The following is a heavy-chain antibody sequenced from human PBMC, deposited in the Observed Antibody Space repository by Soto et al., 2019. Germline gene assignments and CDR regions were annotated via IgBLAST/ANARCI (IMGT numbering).Heavy chain of an antibody. J-gene: IGHJ4*02. Sequence: GGSLRLSCAASGLTFSSYAMRWVRQAPGKGLEWVSAISDSGVSTYYADSVKGRFTISRDNSKNTLYLQMNSLRAEDTAVYYCAKDSPDKYHFDYWGQGILVTVSS. CDR2: ISDSGVST. V-gene: IGHV3-23*01. CDR3: AKDSPDKYHFDY. CDR1: GLTFSSYA. D-gene: IGHD2-2*01.